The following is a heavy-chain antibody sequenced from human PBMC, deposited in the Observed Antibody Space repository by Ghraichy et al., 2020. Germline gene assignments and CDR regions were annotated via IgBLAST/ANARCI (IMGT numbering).Heavy chain of an antibody. Sequence: GGSPRLSCAASGFTFSTYAIHWVRQAPGKGLEWVAVVSYDGNNKYYAESVQGRFTISRDNSKNTLFLQMNSLRADDTAVYYCARDVAWIQLWSPYYFDSWGQGTLVTISS. CDR1: GFTFSTYA. J-gene: IGHJ4*02. CDR3: ARDVAWIQLWSPYYFDS. CDR2: VSYDGNNK. V-gene: IGHV3-30-3*01. D-gene: IGHD5-18*01.